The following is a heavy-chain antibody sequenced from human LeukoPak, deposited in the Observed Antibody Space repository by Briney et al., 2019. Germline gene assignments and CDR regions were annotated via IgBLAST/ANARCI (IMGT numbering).Heavy chain of an antibody. V-gene: IGHV4-39*07. D-gene: IGHD1-26*01. J-gene: IGHJ4*02. CDR1: GDSFSSVTDY. CDR3: VKDRGSHVTDY. CDR2: GDYSGGT. Sequence: PSETLSLTCTVSGDSFSSVTDYWAWIRQPPGKGLEWIASGDYSGGTYYNPSLESRVAISVDTSKNQFSLKLSSVTAADTAIYYCVKDRGSHVTDYWGQGTLVTVSS.